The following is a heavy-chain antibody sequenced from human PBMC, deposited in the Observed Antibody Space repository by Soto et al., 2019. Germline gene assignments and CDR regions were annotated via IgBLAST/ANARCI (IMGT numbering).Heavy chain of an antibody. J-gene: IGHJ6*02. CDR1: GGSISSSSYY. D-gene: IGHD1-26*01. V-gene: IGHV4-39*01. CDR3: ASVGATYYYYGMDV. CDR2: IYYSGST. Sequence: SETLSLTCTVSGGSISSSSYYWGWIRQPPGKGLEWIGSIYYSGSTYYNPSLKSRVTISVDTSKNQFSLKMRSVTAADTAVYYCASVGATYYYYGMDVWGQGATVTVSS.